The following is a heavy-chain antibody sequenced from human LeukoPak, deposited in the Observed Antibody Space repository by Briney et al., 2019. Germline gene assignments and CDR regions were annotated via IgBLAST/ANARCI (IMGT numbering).Heavy chain of an antibody. CDR2: INNGGST. J-gene: IGHJ4*02. CDR1: GFTVSSNY. D-gene: IGHD2-21*01. Sequence: GGSLRLSCAASGFTVSSNYMIWVRPAPAKGLEWVSFINNGGSTYYADSVQGRFTISRSNSTNTLYLQMNSLRAEDTAVYYCARDHENTYCGGDCYNTHFDYWGQGTLVTVSS. CDR3: ARDHENTYCGGDCYNTHFDY. V-gene: IGHV3-66*02.